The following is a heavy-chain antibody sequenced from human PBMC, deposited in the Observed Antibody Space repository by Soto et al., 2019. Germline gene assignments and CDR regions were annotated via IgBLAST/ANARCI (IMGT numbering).Heavy chain of an antibody. CDR1: GYTFTSYG. J-gene: IGHJ4*02. Sequence: QVQLVQSGPEVKKPGASVKVSCKTSGYTFTSYGISWVRQAPGQGLEWMGWISTNKGNTNYAQKFQGRVTMTTDTSPSTGYMELRSLRSDDTAVYYCATRSPAFDYWGQGTLVTVSS. V-gene: IGHV1-18*01. CDR2: ISTNKGNT. CDR3: ATRSPAFDY.